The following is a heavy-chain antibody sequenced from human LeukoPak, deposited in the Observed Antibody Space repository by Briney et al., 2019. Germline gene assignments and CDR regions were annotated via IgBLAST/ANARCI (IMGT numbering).Heavy chain of an antibody. CDR2: INHIVST. V-gene: IGHV4-34*01. D-gene: IGHD3-3*01. CDR3: ARGGLYYDFWSGYYAKGWFDP. J-gene: IGHJ5*02. CDR1: GGSFSGPY. Sequence: SETLSMTCAVNGGSFSGPYWTWIRQPPPPRLDWIGVINHIVSTNYNPSLKSRVTISVDTSKNQFSLKLSSVTAADTAVYYCARGGLYYDFWSGYYAKGWFDPWGQGTLVTVSS.